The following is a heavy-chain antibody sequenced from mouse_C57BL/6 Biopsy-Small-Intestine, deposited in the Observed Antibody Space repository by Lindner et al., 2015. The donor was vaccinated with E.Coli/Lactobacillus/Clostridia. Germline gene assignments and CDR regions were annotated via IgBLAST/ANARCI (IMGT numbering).Heavy chain of an antibody. Sequence: VKVSCKASGGTFSSFTFGWVRQAPGQGLQWMGGIIPFLGITNYAQRFQGRVTITSDESTSTVYMDLNSLRSEDTAVYYCASGYCSSTSCYAFDTWGQGTMVTVSS. CDR3: ASGYCSSTSCYAFDT. D-gene: IGHD1-1*01. CDR1: GGTFSSFT. V-gene: IGHV1-69*02. J-gene: IGHJ3*01. CDR2: IIPFLGIT.